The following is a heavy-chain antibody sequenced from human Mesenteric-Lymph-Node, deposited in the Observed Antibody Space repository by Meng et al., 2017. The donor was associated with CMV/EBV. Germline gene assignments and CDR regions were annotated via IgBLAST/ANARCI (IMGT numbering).Heavy chain of an antibody. J-gene: IGHJ4*02. D-gene: IGHD3-9*01. Sequence: VQFLQWGAGVLYVSDSPSFACAFNSGSFSWVYWNSIRASSEKGREWLWKINQSGSTNYNPSFTSRIIMSVDTSTNEISLIMCSVTAAYTAVYYCSRGSSYAILTGYFDYWGQGTLVTVSS. CDR2: INQSGST. CDR3: SRGSSYAILTGYFDY. V-gene: IGHV4-34*02. CDR1: SGSFSWVY.